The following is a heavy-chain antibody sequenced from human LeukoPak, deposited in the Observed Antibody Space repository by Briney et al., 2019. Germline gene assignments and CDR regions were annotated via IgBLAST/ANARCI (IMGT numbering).Heavy chain of an antibody. CDR2: IWSSGSPT. CDR3: ARELTDVAGDGLDV. D-gene: IGHD5-12*01. V-gene: IGHV3-48*03. CDR1: GFTFSFYE. J-gene: IGHJ3*01. Sequence: GGSLRLSCTASGFTFSFYEMNWVRQAPGEGLEWVSYIWSSGSPTHYADSVKGRFTISRDNAKNSLYLQMSSLRADDTAVYYCARELTDVAGDGLDVWGQGTMVTVSS.